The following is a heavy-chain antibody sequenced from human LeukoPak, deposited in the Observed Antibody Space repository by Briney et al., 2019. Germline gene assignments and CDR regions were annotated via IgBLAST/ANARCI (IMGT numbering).Heavy chain of an antibody. Sequence: PGGSLRLSCAASGFTFSSDAMSWVRQAQWKGLEWVSAISGSGDIAYYVDSVKGRFTIFRDNSMNTLYLQMNSLRAEDTAVYYCARDQRYYDSSGYYCWFDPWGQGTLVTVSS. CDR1: GFTFSSDA. D-gene: IGHD3-22*01. CDR2: ISGSGDIA. CDR3: ARDQRYYDSSGYYCWFDP. V-gene: IGHV3-23*01. J-gene: IGHJ5*02.